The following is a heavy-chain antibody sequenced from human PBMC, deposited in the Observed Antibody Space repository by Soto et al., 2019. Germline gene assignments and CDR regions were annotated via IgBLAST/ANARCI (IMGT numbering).Heavy chain of an antibody. CDR2: ISGSGGST. Sequence: GGSLRLSCAASGFTFSSYAMSWVRQAPGKGLEWVSAISGSGGSTYYADSVKGRFTISRDNSKNTLYLQMNSLRAEDTAVYYCAKGVGELSERQYYYYDYMDVWGKGTTVTVSS. CDR1: GFTFSSYA. CDR3: AKGVGELSERQYYYYDYMDV. V-gene: IGHV3-23*01. J-gene: IGHJ6*03. D-gene: IGHD3-10*01.